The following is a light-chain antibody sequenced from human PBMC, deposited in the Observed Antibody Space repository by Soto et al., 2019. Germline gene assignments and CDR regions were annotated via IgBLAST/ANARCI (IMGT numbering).Light chain of an antibody. Sequence: QSALTQPASVSGSPGQSITISCTGTSSDVGSYNRVSWYQQHPGKAPKLMIYEGTKRPSGVSTRFSGSKSGNTASLTISGLLADDEGDYYCCSYTTTYTYVFGTGTKLTVL. CDR3: CSYTTTYTYV. CDR1: SSDVGSYNR. J-gene: IGLJ1*01. V-gene: IGLV2-23*01. CDR2: EGT.